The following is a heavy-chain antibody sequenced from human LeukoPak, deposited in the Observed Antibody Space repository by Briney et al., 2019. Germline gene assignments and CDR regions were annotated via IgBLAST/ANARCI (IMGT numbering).Heavy chain of an antibody. CDR3: ARYYSDAFDA. Sequence: GGSLRLSCASSGFTFSDYYMTWIRQAPGKGLEWLSYISSTTGRIIYYADSVKGRFTISRDNTKNSLFLQMVSLRVEDTAVYYCARYYSDAFDAWGQGTVVTVSS. CDR1: GFTFSDYY. V-gene: IGHV3-11*04. CDR2: ISSTTGRII. D-gene: IGHD3-10*01. J-gene: IGHJ3*01.